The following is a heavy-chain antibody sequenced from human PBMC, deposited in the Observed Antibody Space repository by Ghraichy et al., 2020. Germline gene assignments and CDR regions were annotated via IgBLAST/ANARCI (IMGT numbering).Heavy chain of an antibody. CDR3: ARAPILDSSSSRVFGEDVYYYGMDV. D-gene: IGHD6-6*01. J-gene: IGHJ6*02. CDR2: IYHSGST. V-gene: IGHV4-4*02. Sequence: SETLSLTCAVSGGSISSSNWWSWVRQPPGKGLEWIGEIYHSGSTNYNPSLKSRVTISVDKSKNQFSLKLSSVTAADTAVYYCARAPILDSSSSRVFGEDVYYYGMDVWGQGTTVTVSS. CDR1: GGSISSSNW.